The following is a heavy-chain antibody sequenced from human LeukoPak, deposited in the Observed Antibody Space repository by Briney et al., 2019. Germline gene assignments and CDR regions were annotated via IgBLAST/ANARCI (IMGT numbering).Heavy chain of an antibody. V-gene: IGHV3-15*01. CDR1: GFTFSNAW. Sequence: GGSLRPSCAASGFTFSNAWMSWVRQAPGKGLEWVGRIKSKTDGGTTDYAAPVKGRFTISRDDSKNTLYLQMNSLKTEDTAVYYCAGDHSSGSKKREDYWGQGTLVTVSS. CDR3: AGDHSSGSKKREDY. J-gene: IGHJ4*02. D-gene: IGHD6-19*01. CDR2: IKSKTDGGTT.